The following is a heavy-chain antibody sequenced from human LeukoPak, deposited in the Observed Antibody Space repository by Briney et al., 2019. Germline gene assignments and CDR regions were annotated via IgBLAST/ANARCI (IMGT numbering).Heavy chain of an antibody. CDR3: ARNTYASGLFDY. V-gene: IGHV3-53*01. D-gene: IGHD2-2*01. J-gene: IGHJ4*02. CDR1: GFTVSSNY. Sequence: GGSLRLSCAASGFTVSSNYMSWVRQAPGKGLEWVSVIYSGGTTYYADSVKGRFTISRDNSKNALYLQMNSLRAEDTAVYYCARNTYASGLFDYWGQGTLVTVSS. CDR2: IYSGGTT.